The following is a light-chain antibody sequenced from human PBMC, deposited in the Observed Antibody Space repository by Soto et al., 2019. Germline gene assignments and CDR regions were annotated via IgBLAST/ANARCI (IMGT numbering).Light chain of an antibody. V-gene: IGLV1-44*01. CDR1: RASIGSNT. CDR3: AAWDDSLSGPV. J-gene: IGLJ3*02. CDR2: NNN. Sequence: VLTQPPSASGTPGQRVTISCSGSRASIGSNTVTWYQHLPGAAPKLLVYNNNQRPSGVPDRFSGSKSDTSASLAISGLQFEDEAVYYCAAWDDSLSGPVFGGGTQLTVL.